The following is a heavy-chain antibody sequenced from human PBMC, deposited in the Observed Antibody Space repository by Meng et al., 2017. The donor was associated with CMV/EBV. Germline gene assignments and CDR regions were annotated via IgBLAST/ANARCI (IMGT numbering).Heavy chain of an antibody. D-gene: IGHD2-8*01. J-gene: IGHJ4*03. CDR1: GYTFTGYY. Sequence: SVKVSCKASGYTFTGYYMHWVRQAPRQGLEWIGGIIPIFGTANYAQKFQGRVTITTDESTSTAYMELSSLRSEGTAVYYCARGCRQSDDPYVFEYWGQGTMVTVSS. CDR3: ARGCRQSDDPYVFEY. V-gene: IGHV1-69*05. CDR2: IIPIFGTA.